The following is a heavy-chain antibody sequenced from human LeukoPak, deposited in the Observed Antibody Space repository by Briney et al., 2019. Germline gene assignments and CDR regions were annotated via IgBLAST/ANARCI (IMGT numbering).Heavy chain of an antibody. CDR2: IYSGGST. CDR3: ARDTGSSWYQSYYYGMDV. Sequence: PGGSLRLSCAASGFTVSSNYMSWVRQAPGKGLEWVSVIYSGGSTYYADSVKGRFTISRDNSKNTLYLQVNSLRAEDTAVYYCARDTGSSWYQSYYYGMDVWGQGTTVTVSS. D-gene: IGHD6-13*01. CDR1: GFTVSSNY. V-gene: IGHV3-66*01. J-gene: IGHJ6*02.